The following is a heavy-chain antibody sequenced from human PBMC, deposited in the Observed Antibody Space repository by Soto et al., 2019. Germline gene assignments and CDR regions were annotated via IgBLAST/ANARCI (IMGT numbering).Heavy chain of an antibody. J-gene: IGHJ4*02. CDR3: AREPVGATASFDY. V-gene: IGHV1-69*13. CDR2: IIPIFGTA. D-gene: IGHD1-26*01. CDR1: GGTFSSYA. Sequence: SVKVSCKASGGTFSSYAISWVRQAPGQGLEWMGGIIPIFGTANYAQKFQGRVTITADESTSTAYMELSSLRSEDTAMYYCAREPVGATASFDYWGQGTLVTVSS.